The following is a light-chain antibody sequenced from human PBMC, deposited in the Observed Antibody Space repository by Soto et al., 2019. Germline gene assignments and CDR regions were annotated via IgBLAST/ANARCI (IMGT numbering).Light chain of an antibody. V-gene: IGKV3-20*01. CDR1: QSVSSSY. CDR3: QQYGSSLTWT. Sequence: EIVLTQSPGTLSLSPGERATLSCKASQSVSSSYLAWYRQKPGQAPRLLFYGASSRATGIPDRFSGSGSGTDLTLTISRLEPEDFAVYYCQQYGSSLTWTFGQGTKVDI. J-gene: IGKJ1*01. CDR2: GAS.